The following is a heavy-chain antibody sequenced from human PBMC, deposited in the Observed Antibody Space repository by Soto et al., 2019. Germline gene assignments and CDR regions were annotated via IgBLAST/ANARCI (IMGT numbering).Heavy chain of an antibody. J-gene: IGHJ4*02. CDR3: AREGINNYNEYYFDS. CDR1: GFTFSSYS. CDR2: ISGSGNYT. D-gene: IGHD4-4*01. V-gene: IGHV3-21*01. Sequence: GGSLRLSCAASGFTFSSYSMNWVRQAPGKGLEWVSSISGSGNYTHYADFLRGRFTISRDNAKTSLYLQMNSLRAEDTAVYYCAREGINNYNEYYFDSWGQGTVVTVPS.